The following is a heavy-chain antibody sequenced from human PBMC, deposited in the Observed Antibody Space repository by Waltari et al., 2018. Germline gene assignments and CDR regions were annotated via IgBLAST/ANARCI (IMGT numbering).Heavy chain of an antibody. CDR1: GGSINSGSYY. V-gene: IGHV4-61*02. J-gene: IGHJ6*02. CDR2: IYANWRT. CDR3: AAGSSNWYGTYYYGLDV. Sequence: QVQLQESGPGLVKPSQTLSLTCTVSGGSINSGSYYWSWLRQPAGTGLEWIGRIYANWRTNYNPSLRSRFTISLDPSKTHFSLNLRSVTAADTAVYYCAAGSSNWYGTYYYGLDVWGQGTTVTVSS. D-gene: IGHD6-13*01.